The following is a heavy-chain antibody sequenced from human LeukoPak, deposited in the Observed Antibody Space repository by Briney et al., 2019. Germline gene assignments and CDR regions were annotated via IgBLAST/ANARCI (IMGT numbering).Heavy chain of an antibody. V-gene: IGHV4-59*08. CDR3: ARRARENWYFDL. CDR1: GGSISNYY. J-gene: IGHJ2*01. Sequence: SETLSLTCTVSGGSISNYYWSWIRQPPGKGLDWIGYIYYTGSTNSNPSLKSRVTISADTPKNQFSLKLSSVTAADTAVYYCARRARENWYFDLWGRGTLVTVSS. CDR2: IYYTGST.